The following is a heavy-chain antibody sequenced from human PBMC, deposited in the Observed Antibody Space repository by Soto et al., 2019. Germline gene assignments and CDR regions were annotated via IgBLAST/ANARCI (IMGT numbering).Heavy chain of an antibody. CDR2: IYHSGST. J-gene: IGHJ4*02. CDR3: ARVRGGIRPPLLQNYFDY. V-gene: IGHV4-4*02. D-gene: IGHD1-26*01. Sequence: SETLSLTCAVSGGSISSSNWWSWVRQPRGKGLEWIGEIYHSGSTNYNPSLKSRVTISVDKSKNQFSLKLSSVTAADTAVYYCARVRGGIRPPLLQNYFDYWGQGTLVTVSS. CDR1: GGSISSSNW.